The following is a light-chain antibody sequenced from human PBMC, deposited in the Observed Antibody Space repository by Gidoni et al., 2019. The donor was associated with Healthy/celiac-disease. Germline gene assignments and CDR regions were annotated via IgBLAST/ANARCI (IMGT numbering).Light chain of an antibody. CDR3: QQYGASPLT. V-gene: IGKV3-20*01. CDR2: DTS. J-gene: IGKJ4*01. Sequence: IILTQSPGTLSVSPGERATLFCRATQPVSGNFLAWYQQKPGQHPSLLIYDTSRRATGVPDRFSGSGSGTDFSLLISRLQTEDSALYYCQQYGASPLTFGGGTRVEI. CDR1: QPVSGNF.